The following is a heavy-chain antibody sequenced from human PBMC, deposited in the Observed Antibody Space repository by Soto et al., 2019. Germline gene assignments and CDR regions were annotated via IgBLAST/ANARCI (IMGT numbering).Heavy chain of an antibody. D-gene: IGHD3-22*01. V-gene: IGHV4-59*01. Sequence: SETLSLTCAVYGGSFSGYYWSWIRQPPGKGLEWIGYIYYSGSTNYNPSLKSRVTISVDTSKNQFSLKLSSVTAADTAVYYCARSRPVYYDSSKGWFDPWGQGTLVTVSS. CDR2: IYYSGST. CDR1: GGSFSGYY. J-gene: IGHJ5*02. CDR3: ARSRPVYYDSSKGWFDP.